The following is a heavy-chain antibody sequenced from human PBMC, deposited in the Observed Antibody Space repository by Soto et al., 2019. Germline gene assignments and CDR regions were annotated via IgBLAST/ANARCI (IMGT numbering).Heavy chain of an antibody. CDR2: IYYSGST. CDR3: ARNWDSKVYYDFWSGYPPLDVRFDP. Sequence: SETLSLTCTVSGGSISSYYWSWIRQPPGKGLEWIGYIYYSGSTNYNPSLKSRVTISVDTSKNQFSLKLGSVTAADTAVYYCARNWDSKVYYDFWSGYPPLDVRFDPWGQGTLVTVSS. J-gene: IGHJ5*02. D-gene: IGHD3-3*01. CDR1: GGSISSYY. V-gene: IGHV4-59*01.